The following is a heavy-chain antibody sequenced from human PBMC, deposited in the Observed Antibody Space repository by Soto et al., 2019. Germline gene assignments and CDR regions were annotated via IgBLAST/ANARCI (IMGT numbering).Heavy chain of an antibody. CDR3: ARAGKYYYGSGSPYYYGMDV. V-gene: IGHV1-18*04. Sequence: QVQLVQSGAEVKKPGASVKVSCKASGYTFTSYGVSWVRQAPGQGLEWMGWISGYNGKTNYAQKLQGRVTMTTDTSTSTAYTELRSLRSDDTAVYYCARAGKYYYGSGSPYYYGMDVWGQGITVTVSS. CDR2: ISGYNGKT. J-gene: IGHJ6*02. D-gene: IGHD3-10*01. CDR1: GYTFTSYG.